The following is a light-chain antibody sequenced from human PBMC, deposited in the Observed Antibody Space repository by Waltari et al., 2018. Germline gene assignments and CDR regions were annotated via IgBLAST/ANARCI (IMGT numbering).Light chain of an antibody. CDR3: QQFDNLPYT. Sequence: DIQMTQSPSSLSASVGDRVTITCQASQDISNYLNWYQQKPGKAPKLLIYDASNLETGVPSRFSGSGSGADFTSTISSLLPEDIATYYCQQFDNLPYTFGQGTKLQIK. J-gene: IGKJ2*01. CDR2: DAS. CDR1: QDISNY. V-gene: IGKV1-33*01.